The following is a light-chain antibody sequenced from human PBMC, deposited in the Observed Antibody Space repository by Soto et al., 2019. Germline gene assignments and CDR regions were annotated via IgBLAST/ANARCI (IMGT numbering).Light chain of an antibody. V-gene: IGKV3-20*01. CDR3: QQYHNSPPMYT. CDR2: GAS. J-gene: IGKJ2*01. Sequence: EIELTQSPGTLSLSPGERATLSCRASQSISSTYLVWYQQRPGQAPRLLIYGASSRTTGTPDRFSGSGSGTDFTLTISRLGPEDFAVYYCQQYHNSPPMYTFGQGTKLEIK. CDR1: QSISSTY.